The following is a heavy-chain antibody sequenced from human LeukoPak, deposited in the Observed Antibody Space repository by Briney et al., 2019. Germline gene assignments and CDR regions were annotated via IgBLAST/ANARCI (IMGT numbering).Heavy chain of an antibody. D-gene: IGHD2-2*01. CDR2: INHSGST. CDR1: GVSFSGYY. J-gene: IGHJ4*02. V-gene: IGHV4-34*01. Sequence: SETLSLTCAVYGVSFSGYYWSWIRQPPGKGLEWIGEINHSGSTNYNPSLKSRVTISVDTSKNQFSLKLSSVTAADTAVYYCARGFQDIVVVPAAMGYDYWGQGTLVTVSS. CDR3: ARGFQDIVVVPAAMGYDY.